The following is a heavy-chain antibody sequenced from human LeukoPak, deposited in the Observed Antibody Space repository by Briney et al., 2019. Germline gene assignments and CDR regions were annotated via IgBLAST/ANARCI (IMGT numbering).Heavy chain of an antibody. V-gene: IGHV4-34*01. J-gene: IGHJ4*02. CDR1: GGSFSGYY. D-gene: IGHD6-13*01. CDR3: ARERQWYSSSWYDY. CDR2: INHSGST. Sequence: SETLSLTCAVYGGSFSGYYWSWIRQPPGKGLEWIGEINHSGSTNYDPSLKSRVTISVDTSKNQLSLKLSSVTAAYTAVYYCARERQWYSSSWYDYWGQGTLVTVSS.